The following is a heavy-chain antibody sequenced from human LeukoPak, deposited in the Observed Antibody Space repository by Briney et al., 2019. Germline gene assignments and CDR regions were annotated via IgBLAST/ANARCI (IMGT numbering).Heavy chain of an antibody. D-gene: IGHD6-13*01. J-gene: IGHJ4*02. CDR3: AKDRSIAAGGTVSEIDN. V-gene: IGHV3-11*05. CDR1: GFTFSDYY. Sequence: PGGSLRLSCAASGFTFSDYYMSWIRQAPGKGLEWVSYISSSNSYTNYADSVKGRFYADSVKGRFTISRDNAKNSLYLQMNSLRAEDTAVYYCAKDRSIAAGGTVSEIDNWGQGTLVTVSS. CDR2: ISSSNSYT.